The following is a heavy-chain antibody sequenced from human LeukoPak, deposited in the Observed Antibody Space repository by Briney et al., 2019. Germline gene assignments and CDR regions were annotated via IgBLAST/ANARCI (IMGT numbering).Heavy chain of an antibody. CDR1: GLTFNGSV. CDR3: AKRDF. CDR2: IRSKASSYAT. J-gene: IGHJ4*02. V-gene: IGHV3-73*01. Sequence: GGSLRLSCAASGLTFNGSVMHWVRQASGKGLEWVGRIRSKASSYATAYAASVKGRFTISRDNSKNTLFLQMNSLRADDTAIYYCAKRDFWGQGTLVTVSS.